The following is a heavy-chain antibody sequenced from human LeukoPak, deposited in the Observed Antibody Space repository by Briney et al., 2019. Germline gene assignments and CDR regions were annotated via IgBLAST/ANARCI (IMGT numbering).Heavy chain of an antibody. Sequence: GSLRLSCAASGLTFYDYAMSWARQPPGKGLEWVSLIRDGDGRTHYADSVKGRFTISRDTSKQMVYLQMNGLRADDTAVYYCAKDHSTTWLGILNYWGQGTRDTLP. CDR2: IRDGDGRT. CDR1: GLTFYDYA. CDR3: AKDHSTTWLGILNY. J-gene: IGHJ4*02. D-gene: IGHD2-2*01. V-gene: IGHV3-23*01.